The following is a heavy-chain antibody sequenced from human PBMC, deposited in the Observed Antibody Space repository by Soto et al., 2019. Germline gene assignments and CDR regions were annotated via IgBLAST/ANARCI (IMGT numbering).Heavy chain of an antibody. CDR3: ARIRGSSGYVDY. D-gene: IGHD3-22*01. Sequence: SGPTLVNPTQTLTLTCTFSGFSLSTSGMCVSWIRQPPGKALEWLAPIDWDDDKYYSTSLKTRLTISKDTSKNQVVLTMTNMDPVDTATYYCARIRGSSGYVDYWGQGTLVTVSS. CDR1: GFSLSTSGMC. V-gene: IGHV2-70*01. CDR2: IDWDDDK. J-gene: IGHJ4*02.